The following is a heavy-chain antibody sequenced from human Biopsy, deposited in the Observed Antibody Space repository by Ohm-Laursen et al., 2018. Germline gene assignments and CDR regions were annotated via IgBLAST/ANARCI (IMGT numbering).Heavy chain of an antibody. Sequence: SDTLSLTWAVNGESSSSYFWNWIRQPPGKGLEWIGEINQSGSTKYNPSLKRRATLSADSSNSQFSLRLTSVTAADTAIYYCARGSGYFKLDVWGQGTTVTVSS. CDR2: INQSGST. D-gene: IGHD5-12*01. CDR1: GESSSSYF. V-gene: IGHV4-34*01. J-gene: IGHJ6*02. CDR3: ARGSGYFKLDV.